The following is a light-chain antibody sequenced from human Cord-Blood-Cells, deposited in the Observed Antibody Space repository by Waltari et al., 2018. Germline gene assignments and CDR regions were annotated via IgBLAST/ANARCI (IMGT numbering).Light chain of an antibody. CDR1: SGSIASNY. J-gene: IGLJ2*01. V-gene: IGLV6-57*01. CDR3: QSYDSSNHVV. Sequence: NFMLTQPHSVSESPGKTVTISCTRSSGSIASNYVQWYQQRQGSSPTPVIYEDNQRPAGVPVRFYGSIDSSSNSASLTITGLKTEDEADYYCQSYDSSNHVVFGGGTKLTVL. CDR2: EDN.